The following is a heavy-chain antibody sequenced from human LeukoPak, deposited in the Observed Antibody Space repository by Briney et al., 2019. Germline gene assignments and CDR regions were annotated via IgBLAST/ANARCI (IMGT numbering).Heavy chain of an antibody. D-gene: IGHD4-17*01. V-gene: IGHV3-23*01. CDR3: ASSLKYGDSVGLDI. CDR1: GFTFSNYA. Sequence: PGGSLRLSCAASGFTFSNYAMSWVRQAPGKGLEWVSGISGSGGNSYYADSVKGRFTISRDNSKNTVFLQMNTLRAEDTAVYYCASSLKYGDSVGLDIWGQGTMVTVSS. CDR2: ISGSGGNS. J-gene: IGHJ3*02.